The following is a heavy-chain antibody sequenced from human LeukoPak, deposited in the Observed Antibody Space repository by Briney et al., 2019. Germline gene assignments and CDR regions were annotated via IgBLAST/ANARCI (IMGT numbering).Heavy chain of an antibody. CDR1: GYTFTSYD. CDR2: MNPNSGNT. Sequence: EASVKVSSKASGYTFTSYDINWVRQATGQGLEWMGWMNPNSGNTGYAQKFQGRVTMTRNTSISTAYMELSSLRSEDTAVYYCAISVGATETYYYYYYMDVWGKGTTVTVSS. D-gene: IGHD1-26*01. CDR3: AISVGATETYYYYYYMDV. V-gene: IGHV1-8*01. J-gene: IGHJ6*03.